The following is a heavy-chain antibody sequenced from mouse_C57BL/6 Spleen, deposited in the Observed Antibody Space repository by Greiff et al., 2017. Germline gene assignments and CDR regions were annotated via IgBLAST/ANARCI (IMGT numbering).Heavy chain of an antibody. V-gene: IGHV1-20*01. CDR3: ARSGDYEAWFAY. CDR1: GYSFTGYF. D-gene: IGHD2-4*01. CDR2: INPYNGDT. Sequence: EVKLVESGPELVKPGDSVKISCKASGYSFTGYFMNWVMQSHGKSLEWIGRINPYNGDTFYNQKFKGKATLTVDKSSSTAHMELRSLTSEDSAVYYCARSGDYEAWFAYWGQGTLVTVSA. J-gene: IGHJ3*01.